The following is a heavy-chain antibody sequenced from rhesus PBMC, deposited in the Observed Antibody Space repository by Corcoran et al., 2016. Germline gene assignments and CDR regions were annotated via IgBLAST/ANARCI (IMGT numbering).Heavy chain of an antibody. CDR1: GGSIRGYYS. CDR2: IYGNSART. D-gene: IGHD2-2*01. Sequence: QVQLQQWGEGLVQPSETLSLTCAVYGGSIRGYYSWSWIRQPPGKGLEWMGYIYGNSARTNYNPSLRNRCTIAKDTSKNEFSRKMSSVTAADTAVYYWARCTSTPIRYFDLWGPGTPITISS. J-gene: IGHJ2*01. CDR3: ARCTSTPIRYFDL. V-gene: IGHV4-73*01.